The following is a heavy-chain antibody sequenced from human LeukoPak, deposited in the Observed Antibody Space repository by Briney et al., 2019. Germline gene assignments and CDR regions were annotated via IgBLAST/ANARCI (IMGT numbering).Heavy chain of an antibody. D-gene: IGHD3-22*01. Sequence: GASVKVSCKASGGTFSSYAIIWVRQAPGQGLEWMGGIIPIFGTANYAQKFQGRVTITTDESTSTAYMELSSLRSEDTAVYYCARGAYDSSGFHWFDPWGQGTLVTVSS. V-gene: IGHV1-69*05. CDR3: ARGAYDSSGFHWFDP. CDR2: IIPIFGTA. CDR1: GGTFSSYA. J-gene: IGHJ5*02.